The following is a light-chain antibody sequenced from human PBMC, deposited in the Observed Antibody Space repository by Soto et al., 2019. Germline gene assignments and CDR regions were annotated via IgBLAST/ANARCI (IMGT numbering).Light chain of an antibody. J-gene: IGLJ1*01. CDR2: DNH. Sequence: QPVLTQPPSVSAAPGQKVTISCSGSSSNIGNNFVSWYQQLPGTAPKLLIYDNHKRPSGIPDRFSGSKSGTSAILGITGLQTGDEADYYCGTWDSSLSGVFGTGTKLTVL. CDR1: SSNIGNNF. CDR3: GTWDSSLSGV. V-gene: IGLV1-51*01.